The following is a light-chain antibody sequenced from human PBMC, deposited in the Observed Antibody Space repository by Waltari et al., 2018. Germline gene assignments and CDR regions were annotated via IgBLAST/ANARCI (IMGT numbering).Light chain of an antibody. CDR2: DVN. CDR3: CSHAGTYTLV. J-gene: IGLJ3*02. Sequence: QSALTQPLSVSGSPGPSVTISCTGPSRDVDDYNHVSWYQQLPGKAPKLMMYDVNERPSGVPDRFSASKSGNTASLTISGLQAEDEADYYCCSHAGTYTLVFGGGTKLTVL. CDR1: SRDVDDYNH. V-gene: IGLV2-11*01.